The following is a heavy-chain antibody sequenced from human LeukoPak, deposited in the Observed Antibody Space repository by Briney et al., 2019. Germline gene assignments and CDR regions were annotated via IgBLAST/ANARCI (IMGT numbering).Heavy chain of an antibody. CDR3: ARDQPAALGNYYYYGMDV. V-gene: IGHV3-33*08. CDR1: GFTFSDYY. D-gene: IGHD2-2*01. J-gene: IGHJ6*04. Sequence: GGSLRLSCAASGFTFSDYYMNWIRQAPGKGLEWVAVIWYDGSNKYYADSVKGRFTISRDNSKNTLYLQMNSLRAEDTAVYYCARDQPAALGNYYYYGMDVWGKGTTVTVSS. CDR2: IWYDGSNK.